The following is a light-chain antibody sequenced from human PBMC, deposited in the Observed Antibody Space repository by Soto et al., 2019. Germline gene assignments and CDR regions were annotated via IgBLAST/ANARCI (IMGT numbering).Light chain of an antibody. CDR1: SSVIGDYNF. CDR2: DVT. V-gene: IGLV2-11*01. J-gene: IGLJ2*01. Sequence: QSVLTQPRSVSGSPGQSVTISCTGASSVIGDYNFVSWYQQHPDKAPKLIIYDVTKRPSGVPDRFSGSKSGSTASLTISGLQAEDEADYYCCSYAGSYTLVFGGGTKVTV. CDR3: CSYAGSYTLV.